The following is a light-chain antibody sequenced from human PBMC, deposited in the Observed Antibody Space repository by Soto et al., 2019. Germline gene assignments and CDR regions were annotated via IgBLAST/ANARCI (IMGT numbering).Light chain of an antibody. CDR3: QQYMSSVT. CDR1: QSVDTTF. J-gene: IGKJ1*01. Sequence: EIVLTQSPGSLSLSPGHRATLSYRASQSVDTTFFAWYQKKPGQAPRLLIYGASKRATGIPDRFSGSGSGTDFTLIISRLEPEDFAVYYCQQYMSSVTFGQGTKVEIK. CDR2: GAS. V-gene: IGKV3-20*01.